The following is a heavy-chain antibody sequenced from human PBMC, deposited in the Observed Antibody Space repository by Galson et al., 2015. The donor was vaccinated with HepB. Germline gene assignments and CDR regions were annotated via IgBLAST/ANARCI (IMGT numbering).Heavy chain of an antibody. CDR3: ARERADYIWGSYRPDAFDI. Sequence: SVKVSCKASGGTFSSYAISWVRQAPGQGLEWMGGIIPIFGTANYAQKFQGRVTITADESTSTAYMELSSLRSEDTAVYYCARERADYIWGSYRPDAFDIWGQGTMVTVSS. V-gene: IGHV1-69*13. CDR2: IIPIFGTA. J-gene: IGHJ3*02. CDR1: GGTFSSYA. D-gene: IGHD3-16*02.